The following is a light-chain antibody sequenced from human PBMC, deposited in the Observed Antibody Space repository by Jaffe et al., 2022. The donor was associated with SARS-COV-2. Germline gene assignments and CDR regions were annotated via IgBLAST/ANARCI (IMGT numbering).Light chain of an antibody. J-gene: IGKJ2*02. CDR1: QNVNSN. CDR2: GAS. V-gene: IGKV3-15*01. CDR3: QQYNNWPRT. Sequence: EIVMTQSPATLSVSPGERATLSCRASQNVNSNLVWYQQKPGQAPRLVIYGASTRATGIPARFSGSGSGTEFTLTISSLQSEDFAVYYCQQYNNWPRTFGQGTKLEIK.